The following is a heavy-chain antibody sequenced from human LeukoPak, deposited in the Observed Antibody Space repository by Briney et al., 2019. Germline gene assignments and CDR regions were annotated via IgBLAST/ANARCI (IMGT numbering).Heavy chain of an antibody. D-gene: IGHD3-9*01. CDR2: INHSGST. CDR3: ARGGTYYDILTGYYRPRNYFDY. CDR1: GGSFSGYY. V-gene: IGHV4-34*01. J-gene: IGHJ4*02. Sequence: SETLSLTCAVYGGSFSGYYWSWIRQPPGKGLEWIGEINHSGSTNYNPSLKSRVTISVDTSKNQFSLKLSSVTAADTAVYYCARGGTYYDILTGYYRPRNYFDYWGQGTLVTVSS.